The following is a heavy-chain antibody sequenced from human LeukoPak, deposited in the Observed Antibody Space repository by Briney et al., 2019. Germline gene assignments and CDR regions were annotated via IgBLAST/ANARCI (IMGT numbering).Heavy chain of an antibody. J-gene: IGHJ5*02. D-gene: IGHD2-21*02. V-gene: IGHV3-30*01. Sequence: GGSLRLSRAASGFTLSSYAMHWVRQAPAKGLEWVAVISYDGSNKYYADSVKGRFTISRDNSKNTLYLQTDSRRAEDTAVYYCARDSLTYCGGDCKGWFDPWGQGTLVTVSS. CDR3: ARDSLTYCGGDCKGWFDP. CDR2: ISYDGSNK. CDR1: GFTLSSYA.